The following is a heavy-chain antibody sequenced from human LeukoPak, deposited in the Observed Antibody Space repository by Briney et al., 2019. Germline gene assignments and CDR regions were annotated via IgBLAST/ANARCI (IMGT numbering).Heavy chain of an antibody. CDR1: GGSISSYY. Sequence: SETLSLTCTVSGGSISSYYWSWIRQPAGKGLEWIGRIYTSGSTNYNPSLKSRVTMLVDTSKNQFSLKLSSVTAADTAVYYCARDYITGILDAFDIWGQGTMVTVSS. V-gene: IGHV4-4*07. D-gene: IGHD1-20*01. CDR2: IYTSGST. J-gene: IGHJ3*02. CDR3: ARDYITGILDAFDI.